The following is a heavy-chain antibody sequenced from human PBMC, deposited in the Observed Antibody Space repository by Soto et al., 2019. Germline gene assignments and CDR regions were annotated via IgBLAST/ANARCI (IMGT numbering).Heavy chain of an antibody. CDR1: GVSISSGNW. CDR3: ARLVYDSRLNYLYFDH. J-gene: IGHJ4*02. V-gene: IGHV4-4*02. D-gene: IGHD3-22*01. Sequence: SETLSLTCDVSGVSISSGNWGSWVRQPPGKGLEWIAEVYNDGSANYHPSLESRATISVDRSKNQFSLRLSSVTAADTGKYYCARLVYDSRLNYLYFDHWGQGTQVTVSS. CDR2: VYNDGSA.